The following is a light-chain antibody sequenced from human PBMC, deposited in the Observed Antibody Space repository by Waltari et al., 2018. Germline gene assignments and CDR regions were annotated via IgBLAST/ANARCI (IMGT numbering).Light chain of an antibody. CDR1: SGHIATNN. CDR2: EDN. V-gene: IGLV6-57*03. J-gene: IGLJ2*01. Sequence: FMLTQPHLVSESPGKTVTISCTRSSGHIATNNVHWYQQRPGRAPTKVIYEDNQRPSGVPDRFSGSIDSSSNSASLIISGLKAEDEADYYCQSFDSSHVVFGGGTKLTVL. CDR3: QSFDSSHVV.